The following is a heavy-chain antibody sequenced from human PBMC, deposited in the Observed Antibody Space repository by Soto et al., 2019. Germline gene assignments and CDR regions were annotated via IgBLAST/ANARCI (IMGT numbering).Heavy chain of an antibody. CDR3: AKDQTITMVRGVYYYYYGMDV. CDR1: GFTFSSYA. Sequence: PGGSLRLSCAASGFTFSSYATSWVRQAPGKGLEWVSAISGSGGSTYYADSVKGRFTISRDNSKNTLYLQMNSLRAEDTAVYYCAKDQTITMVRGVYYYYYGMDVWGQGTTVTVSS. CDR2: ISGSGGST. D-gene: IGHD3-10*01. J-gene: IGHJ6*02. V-gene: IGHV3-23*01.